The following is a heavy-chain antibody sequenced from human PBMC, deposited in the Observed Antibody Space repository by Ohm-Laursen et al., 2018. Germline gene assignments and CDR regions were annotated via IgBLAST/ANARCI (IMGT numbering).Heavy chain of an antibody. CDR2: ISYDGSNK. CDR3: AKIPISGIAVAGTSGAFDI. Sequence: SLRLSCAASGFTFSSYGMHWVRQAPGKGLEWVAVISYDGSNKYYADSVKGRFTISRDNSKNTLYLQMNSLRAEDTAVYYCAKIPISGIAVAGTSGAFDIWGQGTMVTVSS. D-gene: IGHD6-19*01. V-gene: IGHV3-30*18. CDR1: GFTFSSYG. J-gene: IGHJ3*02.